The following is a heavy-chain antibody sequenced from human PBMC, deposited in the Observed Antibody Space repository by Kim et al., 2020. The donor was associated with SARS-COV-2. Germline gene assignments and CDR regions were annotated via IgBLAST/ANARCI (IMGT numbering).Heavy chain of an antibody. CDR1: GFTFSSYA. CDR3: VNTGAVAPMGFDY. CDR2: ISSNGGST. V-gene: IGHV3-64D*09. Sequence: GGSLRLSCSASGFTFSSYAMHWVRQAPGKGLEYVSAISSNGGSTYYADSVKGRFTISRDNSKNTLYLQMSSLRAEDTAVYYCVNTGAVAPMGFDYWGQGTLVTVSS. D-gene: IGHD5-12*01. J-gene: IGHJ4*02.